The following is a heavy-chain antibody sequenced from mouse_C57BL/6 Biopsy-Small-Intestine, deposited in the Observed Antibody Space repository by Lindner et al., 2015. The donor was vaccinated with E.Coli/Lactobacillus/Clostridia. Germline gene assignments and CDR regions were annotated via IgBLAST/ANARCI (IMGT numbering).Heavy chain of an antibody. Sequence: VQLQESGPELVKPGASVKMSCKASGYTFTSYVIYWVKQKPGQGLEWIGYINPFNDGTKYNEKFKGKATLTSDKSSSTANMELSSLTSEDSAVYYCVRDYYSNYLYFDYWGQGTTLTVSS. J-gene: IGHJ2*01. CDR3: VRDYYSNYLYFDY. CDR2: INPFNDGT. V-gene: IGHV1-14*01. D-gene: IGHD2-5*01. CDR1: GYTFTSYV.